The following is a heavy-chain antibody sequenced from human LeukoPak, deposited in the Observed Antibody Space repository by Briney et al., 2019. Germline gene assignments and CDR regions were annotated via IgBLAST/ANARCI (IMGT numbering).Heavy chain of an antibody. Sequence: SETLSLTCTVSGGSITSYYWSWIRQPPGKGLEWIGYISYSGSTNYNPSLKSRVTISVDTSKKQFSLTLSSMTAADTAVYYCAREDSWPVGRYFDLWGRGTLVTVSS. CDR3: AREDSWPVGRYFDL. CDR1: GGSITSYY. CDR2: ISYSGST. V-gene: IGHV4-59*01. D-gene: IGHD2-15*01. J-gene: IGHJ2*01.